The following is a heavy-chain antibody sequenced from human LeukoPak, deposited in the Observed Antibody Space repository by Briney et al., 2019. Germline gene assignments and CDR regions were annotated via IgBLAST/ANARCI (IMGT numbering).Heavy chain of an antibody. CDR3: ARDRNYDILTGAPTDAFDI. J-gene: IGHJ3*02. CDR1: GGSISSYY. CDR2: IYYSGST. Sequence: SETLSLTCTVSGGSISSYYWSWIRQPPGKGLEWIGYIYYSGSTNYNPSLKSRVTISVDTSKNQFFLKLSSVAAADTAVYYCARDRNYDILTGAPTDAFDIWGQGTMVTVSS. D-gene: IGHD3-9*01. V-gene: IGHV4-59*01.